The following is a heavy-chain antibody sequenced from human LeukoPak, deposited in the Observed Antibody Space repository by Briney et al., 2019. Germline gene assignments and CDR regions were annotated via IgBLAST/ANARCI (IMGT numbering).Heavy chain of an antibody. D-gene: IGHD3-3*01. J-gene: IGHJ4*02. CDR1: GYTFTGYY. Sequence: ASVKVSCKASGYTFTGYYMHWVRQAPGQGLEWMGWINPNSGGTNYAQKFQGRVTMTRDTSISTAYMELSRLRSDDTAVYYCASWGYGFWSGYYKYYFDYWGQGTLVTVSS. CDR3: ASWGYGFWSGYYKYYFDY. V-gene: IGHV1-2*02. CDR2: INPNSGGT.